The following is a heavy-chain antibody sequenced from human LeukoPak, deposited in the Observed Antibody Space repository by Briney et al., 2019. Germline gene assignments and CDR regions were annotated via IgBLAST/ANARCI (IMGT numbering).Heavy chain of an antibody. D-gene: IGHD3-22*01. J-gene: IGHJ4*02. CDR3: AKDSYDRSGYYYYYFAY. Sequence: GGSRRLSFAAPGFTFGSFGMHGFAQAPGRGREWGPVKSYDGSNKYYADSAKGRFTISRDNSKNTLYLQMNSLRAGDTAVYYCAKDSYDRSGYYYYYFAYWGQGTQVTVSS. CDR1: GFTFGSFG. CDR2: KSYDGSNK. V-gene: IGHV3-30*18.